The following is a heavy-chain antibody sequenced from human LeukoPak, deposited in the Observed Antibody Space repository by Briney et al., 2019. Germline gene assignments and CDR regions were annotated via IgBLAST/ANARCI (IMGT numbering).Heavy chain of an antibody. D-gene: IGHD1-26*01. V-gene: IGHV6-1*01. J-gene: IGHJ6*03. CDR2: TYYRSKWYN. CDR3: ARGPAPRSRDYYYYYMDV. Sequence: SQTLSLTCAISGDSVSSNSAAWNWIRQSPSRGLEWLGRTYYRSKWYNDYAVSVKSRITINPDTSKNQFSLQLNSVTPEDTAVYYCARGPAPRSRDYYYYYMDVWGKGTTVTISS. CDR1: GDSVSSNSAA.